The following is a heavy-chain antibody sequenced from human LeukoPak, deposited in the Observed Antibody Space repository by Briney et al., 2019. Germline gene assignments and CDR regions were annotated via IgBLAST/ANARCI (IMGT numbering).Heavy chain of an antibody. CDR2: ISPNSGGT. Sequence: ASVKVSCKASGYTFTGYYMHWVRQAPGQGLEWMGWISPNSGGTNYAQKFQGRVTMTRDTSVSTAYMELSRLRSDDTAVYYCARDRAAAGANWFDPWGQGTLVTVSS. CDR3: ARDRAAAGANWFDP. V-gene: IGHV1-2*02. J-gene: IGHJ5*02. D-gene: IGHD6-13*01. CDR1: GYTFTGYY.